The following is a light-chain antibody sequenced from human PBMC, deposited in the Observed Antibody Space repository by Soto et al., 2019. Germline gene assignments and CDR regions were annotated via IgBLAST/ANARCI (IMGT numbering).Light chain of an antibody. CDR2: GAS. V-gene: IGKV3-15*01. CDR3: QQRSNWPIT. Sequence: FRASQSVSSNLAWYQQKPGQAPRLLIYGASTRATGIPARFSGSGSGTEFTLTISSLQPEDFAVYYCQQRSNWPITFGQGTRLEIK. CDR1: QSVSSN. J-gene: IGKJ5*01.